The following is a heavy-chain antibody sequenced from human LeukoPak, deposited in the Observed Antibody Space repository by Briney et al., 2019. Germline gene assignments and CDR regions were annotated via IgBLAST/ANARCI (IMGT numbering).Heavy chain of an antibody. CDR2: ISSSSSYI. CDR3: ARDPSTYYDSSGYHDAFDI. Sequence: KPGGPLRLPCSASGFTFSSYSMNWVRQAPGKGLEWFSSISSSSSYIYYADSVKGRFTISRDNAKNSLYLQMNSLRAEDTAVYYCARDPSTYYDSSGYHDAFDIWGQGTMVTVSS. D-gene: IGHD3-22*01. CDR1: GFTFSSYS. J-gene: IGHJ3*02. V-gene: IGHV3-21*01.